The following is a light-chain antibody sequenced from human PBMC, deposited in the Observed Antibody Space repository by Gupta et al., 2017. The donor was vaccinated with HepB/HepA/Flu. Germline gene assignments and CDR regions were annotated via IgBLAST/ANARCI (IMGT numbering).Light chain of an antibody. CDR2: DAS. CDR1: QTVRSY. Sequence: EIVLTQSPATLSLSPGERATLSCRASQTVRSYLAWYQQKPGQAPRLLIYDASNRATGIPAMFSGSGSGTDFTLTISSLEPEDFAVYYCQQRSNWPLTFGKGTKVEIK. J-gene: IGKJ1*01. V-gene: IGKV3-11*01. CDR3: QQRSNWPLT.